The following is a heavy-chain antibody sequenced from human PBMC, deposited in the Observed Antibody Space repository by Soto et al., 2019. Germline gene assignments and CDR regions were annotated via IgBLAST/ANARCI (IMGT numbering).Heavy chain of an antibody. CDR3: ARGRSGDY. CDR1: GYGLTTYG. V-gene: IGHV1-18*01. J-gene: IGHJ4*02. Sequence: QVHLVQSGAEVKKPGASVKVSCKGSGYGLTTYGITWVRQAPGQGLEWMAWISAHNGNTNYAQKLQGRVTVTRDTSTSTAYMELRSLRSDDTAVFYCARGRSGDYWGQGALVTFSS. CDR2: ISAHNGNT.